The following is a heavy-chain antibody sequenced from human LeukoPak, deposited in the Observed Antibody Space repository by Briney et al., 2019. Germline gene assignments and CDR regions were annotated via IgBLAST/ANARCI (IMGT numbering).Heavy chain of an antibody. CDR2: IIPIFGTA. CDR3: ARHKGYDFWSGYSYYFDY. D-gene: IGHD3-3*01. CDR1: GYTFTSHG. V-gene: IGHV1-69*13. Sequence: ASVKVSCKAAGYTFTSHGFIWLRQAPGQGLEWMGGIIPIFGTANYAQKFQGRVTITADESTSTAYMELSSLRSEDTAVYYCARHKGYDFWSGYSYYFDYWGQGTLVTVSS. J-gene: IGHJ4*02.